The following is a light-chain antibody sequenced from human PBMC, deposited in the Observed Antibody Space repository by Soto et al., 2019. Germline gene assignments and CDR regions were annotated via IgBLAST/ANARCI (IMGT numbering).Light chain of an antibody. CDR3: QQYSDLPMT. Sequence: EIVLTQSPVTPSLSPGERATLSCRASQSVSGYLAWYQQKPGQAPRLLIYDASNRATGIPARFSGSASGTDFTLTISRLEPEDFAVYFCQQYSDLPMTFGQGTRLEI. CDR1: QSVSGY. CDR2: DAS. V-gene: IGKV3-11*01. J-gene: IGKJ5*01.